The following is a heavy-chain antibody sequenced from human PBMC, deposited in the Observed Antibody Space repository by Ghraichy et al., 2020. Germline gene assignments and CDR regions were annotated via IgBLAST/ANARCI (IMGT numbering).Heavy chain of an antibody. J-gene: IGHJ6*03. CDR3: ARDLVVVTKPGYMDV. D-gene: IGHD3-22*01. Sequence: SETLSLTCAVSGGSISSSNWWSWVRQPPGKGLEWIGEIYHSGSTNYNPSLKSRVTISVDKSKNQFSLKLSSVTAADTAVYYCARDLVVVTKPGYMDVWGKGTTVTVSS. CDR2: IYHSGST. CDR1: GGSISSSNW. V-gene: IGHV4-4*02.